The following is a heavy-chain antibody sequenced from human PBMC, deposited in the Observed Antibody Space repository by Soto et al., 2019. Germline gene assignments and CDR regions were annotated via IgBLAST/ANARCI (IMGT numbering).Heavy chain of an antibody. J-gene: IGHJ4*02. CDR3: ARVYMVRGTIIRYFDY. D-gene: IGHD3-10*01. CDR2: IYHSGST. CDR1: GGSISSSNW. Sequence: QVQLQESGPGLVKLSGTLSLTCAVSGGSISSSNWWSWVRQPPGKGLEWIGKIYHSGSTNYNPSLKSRVTISVDKSKNQFSLKLSSVTAADTAVYYCARVYMVRGTIIRYFDYWGQGTLVTVSS. V-gene: IGHV4-4*02.